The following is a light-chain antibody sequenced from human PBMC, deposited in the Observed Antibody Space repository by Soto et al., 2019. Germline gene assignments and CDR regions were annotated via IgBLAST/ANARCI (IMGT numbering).Light chain of an antibody. Sequence: QSVLTQSPSASGTPGQRVTISCSGSSSNIGSNTVNWYQQLPGTAPKLLIYSNNQRPSGVPDRFSGPKSGTSASLAISGLQSEDEADYYCAESDDSLNGHVFGTGNKVTVL. CDR1: SSNIGSNT. CDR2: SNN. V-gene: IGLV1-44*01. J-gene: IGLJ1*01. CDR3: AESDDSLNGHV.